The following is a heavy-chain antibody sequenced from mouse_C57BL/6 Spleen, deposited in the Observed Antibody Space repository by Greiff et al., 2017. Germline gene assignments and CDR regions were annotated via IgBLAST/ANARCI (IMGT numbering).Heavy chain of an antibody. Sequence: VMLVESGAELVKPGASVKISCKASGYAFSSYWMNWVKQRPGKGLEWIGQIYPGDGDTNYNGKFKGKATLTADKSSSTAYMQLSSLTSEDSAVYFCARDGSYGSSPFAYWGQGTLVTVSA. CDR3: ARDGSYGSSPFAY. CDR2: IYPGDGDT. J-gene: IGHJ3*01. D-gene: IGHD1-1*01. CDR1: GYAFSSYW. V-gene: IGHV1-80*01.